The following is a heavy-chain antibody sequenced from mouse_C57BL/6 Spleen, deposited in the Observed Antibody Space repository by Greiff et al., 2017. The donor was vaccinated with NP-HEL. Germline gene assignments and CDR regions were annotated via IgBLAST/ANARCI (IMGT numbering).Heavy chain of an antibody. CDR2: ISDGGSYT. D-gene: IGHD1-1*01. J-gene: IGHJ4*01. CDR1: GFTFSSYA. Sequence: EVQGVESGGGLVKPGGSLKLSCAASGFTFSSYAMSWVRQTPEKRLEWVATISDGGSYTYYPDNVKGRFTISRDNAKNNLYLQMSHLKSEDTAMYYCARDEGDGTGYAMDYWGQGTSVTVSS. CDR3: ARDEGDGTGYAMDY. V-gene: IGHV5-4*01.